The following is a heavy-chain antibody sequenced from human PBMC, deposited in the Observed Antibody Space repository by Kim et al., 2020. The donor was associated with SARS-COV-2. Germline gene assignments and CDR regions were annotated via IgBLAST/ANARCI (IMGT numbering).Heavy chain of an antibody. V-gene: IGHV4-34*01. Sequence: SETLSLTCAVYGGSFSGYYWSWIRQPPGKGLEWIGEINHSGSTNYNPSLKSRVTISVDTSKNQFSLKLSSVTAADTAVYYCARGGRGRSTIFGVVITGPEPRFDYWGQGTLVTVSS. CDR3: ARGGRGRSTIFGVVITGPEPRFDY. J-gene: IGHJ4*02. CDR1: GGSFSGYY. CDR2: INHSGST. D-gene: IGHD3-3*01.